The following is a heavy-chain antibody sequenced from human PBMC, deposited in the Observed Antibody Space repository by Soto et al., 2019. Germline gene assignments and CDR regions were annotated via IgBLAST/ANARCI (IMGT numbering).Heavy chain of an antibody. D-gene: IGHD5-12*01. Sequence: EVQLVESGGGLVQPGGSLRLSCAASGFIFSDHYMDWVRQAPGKGLEWVGRTRNKANSYTTEYAASVRGRFTISRDESKNSLYLQMNSLKDEDTAVYYGARVRGYDSFGFDYWGQGTLVTVSS. CDR3: ARVRGYDSFGFDY. CDR2: TRNKANSYTT. CDR1: GFIFSDHY. V-gene: IGHV3-72*01. J-gene: IGHJ4*02.